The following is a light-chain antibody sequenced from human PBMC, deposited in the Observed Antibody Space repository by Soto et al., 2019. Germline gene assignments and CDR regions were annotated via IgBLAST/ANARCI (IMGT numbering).Light chain of an antibody. CDR1: SSNIASNT. CDR3: AAWDDSLNGPL. Sequence: VLTQPPSASGTPGQRVTISCSGSSSNIASNTVNWYQQLPGTAPKLLIYNNNHRPSGVLDRFSGSKSGTSASLAISGLQSEDEADYYCAAWDDSLNGPLFGGGTKLTVL. CDR2: NNN. V-gene: IGLV1-44*01. J-gene: IGLJ2*01.